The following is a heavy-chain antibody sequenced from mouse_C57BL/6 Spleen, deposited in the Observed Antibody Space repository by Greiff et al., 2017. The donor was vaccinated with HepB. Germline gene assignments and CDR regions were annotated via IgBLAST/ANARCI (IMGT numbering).Heavy chain of an antibody. CDR3: ASPVDYDEVSFAY. CDR2: IDPSDSYT. CDR1: GYTFTSYW. D-gene: IGHD2-4*01. V-gene: IGHV1-59*01. J-gene: IGHJ3*01. Sequence: VQLQQPGAELVRPGTSVKLSCKASGYTFTSYWMHWVKQRPGQGLEWIGVIDPSDSYTNYNQKFKGKATLTVDTASSTAYMQLSSLTSEDSAVYYCASPVDYDEVSFAYWGQGTLVTVSA.